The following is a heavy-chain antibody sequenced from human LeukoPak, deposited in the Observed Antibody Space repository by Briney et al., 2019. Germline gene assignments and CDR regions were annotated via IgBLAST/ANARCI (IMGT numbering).Heavy chain of an antibody. J-gene: IGHJ4*02. CDR1: GFTVNTHG. CDR3: AKPRGITIFGGDIPFDY. Sequence: GGSLRLSCVTSGFTVNTHGMHWVRQAPGKGLQWVAFIQFDGNNKYYIDSVKGRFTISRDDSKNTLYLQMNSLRLEDTAIYYCAKPRGITIFGGDIPFDYWGQGVLVTVSS. D-gene: IGHD3-3*01. V-gene: IGHV3-30*02. CDR2: IQFDGNNK.